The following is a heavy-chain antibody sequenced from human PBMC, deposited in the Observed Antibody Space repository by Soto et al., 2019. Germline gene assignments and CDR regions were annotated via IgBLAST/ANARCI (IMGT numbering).Heavy chain of an antibody. V-gene: IGHV6-1*01. Sequence: SQTLSLTCAISGDSVSSNSAAWNWIRQSPSRGLEWLGRTYYRSKWYNDYAVSVKSRITINPDTSKNQFSLQLNSVTPEDTAVYYCARVGIVATSRYYYYGMDVWGQGTTVTVSS. CDR3: ARVGIVATSRYYYYGMDV. D-gene: IGHD5-12*01. CDR1: GDSVSSNSAA. J-gene: IGHJ6*02. CDR2: TYYRSKWYN.